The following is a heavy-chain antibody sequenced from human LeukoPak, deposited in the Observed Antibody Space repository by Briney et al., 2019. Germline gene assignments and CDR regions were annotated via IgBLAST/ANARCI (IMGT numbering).Heavy chain of an antibody. CDR2: MNPNSGNT. Sequence: ASVKVSCKASGYTFTSYDINWVRQATGQGLEWMGWMNPNSGNTGYAQKFQGRVTMTRNTSISTAYMELSSLRSEDTAVYYCARGQLLWFGELSGTNDYWGQGTLVTVSS. CDR1: GYTFTSYD. J-gene: IGHJ4*02. V-gene: IGHV1-8*01. D-gene: IGHD3-10*01. CDR3: ARGQLLWFGELSGTNDY.